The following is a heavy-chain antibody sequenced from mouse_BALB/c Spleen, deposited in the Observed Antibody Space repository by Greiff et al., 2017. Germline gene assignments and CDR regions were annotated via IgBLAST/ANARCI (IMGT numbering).Heavy chain of an antibody. CDR3: TKDYDGGQGFAY. D-gene: IGHD2-4*01. Sequence: VQLQESGAELVKPGASVKLSCKASGYTFTSYYMYWVKQRPGQGLEWIGEINPSNGGTNFNEKFKSKATLTVDKSSSTAYMQLSSLTSEDSAVYYCTKDYDGGQGFAYWGQGTLVTVSA. CDR1: GYTFTSYY. J-gene: IGHJ3*01. CDR2: INPSNGGT. V-gene: IGHV1S16*01.